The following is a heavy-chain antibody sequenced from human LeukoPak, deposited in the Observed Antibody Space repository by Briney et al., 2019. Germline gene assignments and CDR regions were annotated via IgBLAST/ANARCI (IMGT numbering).Heavy chain of an antibody. Sequence: SETLSLTCAVYGGSFSGYYWSWIRQPPGKGLEWIGEVNHSGSTNYNPSLKSRVTISVDTSKNQFSLKLSSVTAADTAVYYCARAGQGVTVTFDYWGQGTLVTVPS. J-gene: IGHJ4*02. CDR2: VNHSGST. CDR1: GGSFSGYY. CDR3: ARAGQGVTVTFDY. D-gene: IGHD4-17*01. V-gene: IGHV4-34*01.